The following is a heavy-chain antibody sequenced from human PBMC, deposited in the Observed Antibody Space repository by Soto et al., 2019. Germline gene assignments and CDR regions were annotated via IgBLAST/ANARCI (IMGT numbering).Heavy chain of an antibody. CDR2: ISSSSSTI. CDR3: ARHPERIAQIGWFDP. D-gene: IGHD6-13*01. V-gene: IGHV3-48*01. J-gene: IGHJ5*02. Sequence: GGSLRLSCAASGFTFSSYSMNWVRQAPGKGLEWVSYISSSSSTIYYADSVKGRFTISRDNAKNSLYLQMNSLRAEDTAVYYCARHPERIAQIGWFDPWGQGALVTVSS. CDR1: GFTFSSYS.